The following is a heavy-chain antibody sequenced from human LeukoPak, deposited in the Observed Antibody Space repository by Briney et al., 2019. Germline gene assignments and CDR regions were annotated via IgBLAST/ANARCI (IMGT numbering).Heavy chain of an antibody. J-gene: IGHJ4*02. CDR2: ITYSGGAT. D-gene: IGHD4/OR15-4a*01. V-gene: IGHV3-23*01. CDR3: ATGAFDY. CDR1: GFTFTTYA. Sequence: GGSLRLSWAASGFTFTTYAMTWVRQAPGKGLEWVSTITYSGGATYSADSVKGRFTISRDNSKDTLYLQMNSLRVEDTALYYCATGAFDYWGQGTLVTVSS.